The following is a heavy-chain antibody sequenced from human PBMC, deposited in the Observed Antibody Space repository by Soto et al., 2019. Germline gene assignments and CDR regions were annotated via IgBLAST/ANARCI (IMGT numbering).Heavy chain of an antibody. CDR3: ARADYYDSSGYYCGN. V-gene: IGHV3-7*04. CDR2: IKQDGSEK. Sequence: EVQLVESGGGLVQPGGSLRLSCAASGFTFRSHWMSWVRQAPGKGLEWVANIKQDGSEKYYVDSVKGRVTISRDNATNSLYLQMNSLRAEDTAVYYCARADYYDSSGYYCGNWGQGTLVTVSS. CDR1: GFTFRSHW. J-gene: IGHJ4*02. D-gene: IGHD3-22*01.